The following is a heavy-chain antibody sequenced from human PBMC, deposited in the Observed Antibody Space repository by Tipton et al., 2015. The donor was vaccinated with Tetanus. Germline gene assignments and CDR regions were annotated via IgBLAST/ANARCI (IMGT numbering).Heavy chain of an antibody. J-gene: IGHJ4*02. CDR2: IIPTYGSV. V-gene: IGHV1-69*06. Sequence: QSGPEVKKPGSSVKISCEISEGTHYISWVRQAPGQGLEWMGGIIPTYGSVEYAQRFQGRLTLTADRSTSTLYMELASLTSEDTAIYYCARDGTPRAPGLEDWGQGTLVTVSS. CDR3: ARDGTPRAPGLED. D-gene: IGHD1-14*01. CDR1: EGTHY.